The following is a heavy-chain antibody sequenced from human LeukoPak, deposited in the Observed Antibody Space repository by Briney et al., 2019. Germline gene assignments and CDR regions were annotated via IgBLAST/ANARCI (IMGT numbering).Heavy chain of an antibody. CDR1: GFTFASHA. J-gene: IGHJ4*02. CDR2: ITASGDNT. Sequence: PGGSLRISCLASGFTFASHAMSWVRQAPGNRLEWVSAITASGDNTYYADSVKGRFTIFRDNSKSTLYLQMNSLRAEDTAMYFCLYYDSSGFYYGRLRYWGQGTLVTVSS. V-gene: IGHV3-23*01. D-gene: IGHD3-22*01. CDR3: LYYDSSGFYYGRLRY.